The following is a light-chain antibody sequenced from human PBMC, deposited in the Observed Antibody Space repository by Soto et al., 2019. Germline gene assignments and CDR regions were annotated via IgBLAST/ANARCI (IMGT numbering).Light chain of an antibody. CDR2: AAK. Sequence: DIQMTQSPSSLSASIGDTVTITCRASQRINFYLNWYQQQPGKAPSLLIYAAKNLESGVPSRFSRGGSGSEFTLTVSSLRPEDFATYYCQQSYSIPHTFGQGTKVAIK. J-gene: IGKJ1*01. V-gene: IGKV1-39*01. CDR3: QQSYSIPHT. CDR1: QRINFY.